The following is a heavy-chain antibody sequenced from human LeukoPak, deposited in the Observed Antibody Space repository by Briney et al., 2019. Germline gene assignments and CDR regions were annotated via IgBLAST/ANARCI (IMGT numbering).Heavy chain of an antibody. Sequence: GGSLRLSCVASGFTFSSYGMSWARQAPGEGLEWVAGLSGSGDNTFYADSVKGRFTISRDNSRITLYLQINSLRGEYTAVYHCAKEWAILGQPMFDAWGQGILVTVSS. V-gene: IGHV3-23*01. J-gene: IGHJ5*02. CDR1: GFTFSSYG. CDR2: LSGSGDNT. D-gene: IGHD2-2*02. CDR3: AKEWAILGQPMFDA.